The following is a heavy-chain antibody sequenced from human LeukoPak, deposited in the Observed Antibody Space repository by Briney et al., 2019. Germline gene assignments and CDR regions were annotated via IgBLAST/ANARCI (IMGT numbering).Heavy chain of an antibody. D-gene: IGHD5-12*01. CDR3: ARFTVVARKSDAFDI. CDR2: IYHSGST. J-gene: IGHJ3*02. V-gene: IGHV4-30-2*01. CDR1: GGSISSGGYS. Sequence: SETLSPTCAVSGGSISSGGYSWSWIRQPPGKGLEWIGYIYHSGSTYYNPSLKSRVTISVDRSKNQFSLKLSSVTAADTAVYYCARFTVVARKSDAFDIWGQGTMVTVSS.